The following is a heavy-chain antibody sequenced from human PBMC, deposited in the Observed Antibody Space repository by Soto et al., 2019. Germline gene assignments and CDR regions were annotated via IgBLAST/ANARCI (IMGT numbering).Heavy chain of an antibody. CDR1: GFTFSSYD. Sequence: GGSLRLSCAASGFTFSSYDMHWVRQATGKGLEWVSAIGTAGDTYYPGSVKGRFTISRENAKNSLYLQMNSLRAGDTAVYYCARDGSRERTTVTTYYYYGMDVWGQGTTVTVSS. J-gene: IGHJ6*02. D-gene: IGHD4-17*01. V-gene: IGHV3-13*04. CDR3: ARDGSRERTTVTTYYYYGMDV. CDR2: IGTAGDT.